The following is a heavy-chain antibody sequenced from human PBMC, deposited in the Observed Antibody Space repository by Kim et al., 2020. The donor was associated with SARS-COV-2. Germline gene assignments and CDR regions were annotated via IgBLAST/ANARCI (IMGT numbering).Heavy chain of an antibody. CDR3: APQQWELMTWFDP. CDR1: GGSISGSSYY. D-gene: IGHD1-26*01. V-gene: IGHV4-39*01. J-gene: IGHJ5*02. CDR2: IFYSGST. Sequence: SETLSLTCTVSGGSISGSSYYWGWIRQPPGKGLEWIGSIFYSGSTYYNPSLRSRVTISVDTSKNQFSLKLTSVTAADTAVYYCAPQQWELMTWFDPWGQG.